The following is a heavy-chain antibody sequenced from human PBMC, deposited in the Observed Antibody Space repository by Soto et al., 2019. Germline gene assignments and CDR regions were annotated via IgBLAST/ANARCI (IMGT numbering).Heavy chain of an antibody. J-gene: IGHJ5*02. Sequence: GASLKISCKGSGYSFTSYWIGWVRQMPGKGLEWMRIIYPGDSDTRYSPSFQGQVTISADKSISTAYLQWSSLKASDTVMYYCARRGGVGATSNWFDPWGQGTLVTVSS. V-gene: IGHV5-51*01. CDR2: IYPGDSDT. CDR3: ARRGGVGATSNWFDP. D-gene: IGHD1-26*01. CDR1: GYSFTSYW.